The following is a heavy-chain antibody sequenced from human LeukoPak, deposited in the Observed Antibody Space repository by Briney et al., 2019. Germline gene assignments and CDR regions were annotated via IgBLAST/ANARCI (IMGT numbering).Heavy chain of an antibody. V-gene: IGHV1-46*01. CDR1: GYTFTSYY. Sequence: ASVKVSCKASGYTFTSYYMHRVRQAPGQGLEWMGIINPSGGSTSYAQKFQGRVTMTRDTSTSTVYMELSSLRSEDTAVYYCARDLLYYYDSSGYYPDWGQGTLVTVSS. CDR2: INPSGGST. J-gene: IGHJ4*02. D-gene: IGHD3-22*01. CDR3: ARDLLYYYDSSGYYPD.